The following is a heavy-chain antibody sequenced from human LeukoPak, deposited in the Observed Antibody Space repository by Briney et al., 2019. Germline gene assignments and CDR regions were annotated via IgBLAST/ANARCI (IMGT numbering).Heavy chain of an antibody. Sequence: PSETLSLTCTVSGGSISSYYWSWIRQPPGKGLEWIGYIYYSGSTNYNPSLKSRVTISVGTSKNQFSLKLSSVTAADTAVYYCARGLKKDFWSGYYSLDYWGQGTLVTVSS. CDR3: ARGLKKDFWSGYYSLDY. D-gene: IGHD3-3*01. CDR1: GGSISSYY. J-gene: IGHJ4*02. CDR2: IYYSGST. V-gene: IGHV4-59*01.